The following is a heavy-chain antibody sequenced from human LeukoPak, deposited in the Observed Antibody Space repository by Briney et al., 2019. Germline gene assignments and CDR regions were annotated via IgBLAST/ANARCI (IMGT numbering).Heavy chain of an antibody. V-gene: IGHV3-71*03. D-gene: IGHD3-10*02. CDR1: GGSFSGYY. Sequence: ETLSLTCAVYGGSFSGYYWSWIRQPPGKGLEWVGLIRSKAYGATTEYAASVKGRFTISRDNAKNSLYLQMNSLRAEDTAVYYCAELGITMIGGVWGKGTTVTISS. CDR3: AELGITMIGGV. J-gene: IGHJ6*04. CDR2: IRSKAYGATT.